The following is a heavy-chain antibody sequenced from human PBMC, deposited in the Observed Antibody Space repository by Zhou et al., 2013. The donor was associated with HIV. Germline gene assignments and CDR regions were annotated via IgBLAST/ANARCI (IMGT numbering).Heavy chain of an antibody. J-gene: IGHJ5*02. CDR1: GYTFSSYD. CDR2: MHPNSGNT. Sequence: QVQLVQSGAEVKKPGASVKVSCKASGYTFSSYDINWVRQATGQGLEWMGWMHPNSGNTGYAQKFQGRVTITRNTSISTAYMELSSLRSEDTAVYYCARHGSGSYYKHWFDPWGQGPWSPSPQ. CDR3: ARHGSGSYYKHWFDP. V-gene: IGHV1-8*03. D-gene: IGHD3-10*01.